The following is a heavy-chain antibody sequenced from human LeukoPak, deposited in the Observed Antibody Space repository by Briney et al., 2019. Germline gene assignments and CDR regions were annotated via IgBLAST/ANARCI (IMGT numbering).Heavy chain of an antibody. D-gene: IGHD2-15*01. J-gene: IGHJ6*03. CDR2: MNPNSGST. CDR1: GYTFTAHY. V-gene: IGHV1-8*02. CDR3: ARDSYCSGGSCFDGQSNYYYYMDV. Sequence: ASVKVSCKPSGYTFTAHYIHWVRQATGQGLEWMGWMNPNSGSTGYAQKFQGRVTMTRNTSISTAYMELSSLRSEDTAVYYCARDSYCSGGSCFDGQSNYYYYMDVWGKGTTVTVSS.